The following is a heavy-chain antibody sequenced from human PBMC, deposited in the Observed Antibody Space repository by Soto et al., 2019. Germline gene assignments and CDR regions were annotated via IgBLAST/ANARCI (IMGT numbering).Heavy chain of an antibody. J-gene: IGHJ6*02. CDR3: ARVGHITNYGMAV. Sequence: QVQLVQSGAEVKKPGSSVKVSCEASGGTFSSYPINWVRQAPGQGLEWMGGIIPFFGTSNYAQKFQGRVTITADDSTSKAYMELRSLRSEDTAVYYCARVGHITNYGMAVWGQGTTGTVSS. CDR1: GGTFSSYP. V-gene: IGHV1-69*01. D-gene: IGHD1-26*01. CDR2: IIPFFGTS.